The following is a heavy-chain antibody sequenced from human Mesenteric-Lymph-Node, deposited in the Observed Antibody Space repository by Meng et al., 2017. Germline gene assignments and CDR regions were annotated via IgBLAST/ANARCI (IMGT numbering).Heavy chain of an antibody. CDR3: ARDSLWFDP. V-gene: IGHV4-4*07. J-gene: IGHJ5*02. CDR2: IYTSGST. CDR1: GGSISSYY. Sequence: GSLRLSCTVSGGSISSYYWSWIRQPAGKGLEWIGRIYTSGSTNYNPSLKSRVTMSVDTSKNQFSLMLSSVTAADTAVYYCARDSLWFDPWGQGTLVTVSS.